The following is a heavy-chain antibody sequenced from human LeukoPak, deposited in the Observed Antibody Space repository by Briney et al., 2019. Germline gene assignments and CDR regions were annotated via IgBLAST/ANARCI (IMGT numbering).Heavy chain of an antibody. J-gene: IGHJ4*02. Sequence: PSETLSLTCTVSGGSISSYYWSWIRQPPGKGLEWIGYIYHSGSTNYNPSLKSRVTISVDTSKNQFSLKLSSVTAADTAVYYCARLYYDSSGHYWGQGTLVTVSS. CDR1: GGSISSYY. CDR3: ARLYYDSSGHY. D-gene: IGHD3-22*01. V-gene: IGHV4-59*01. CDR2: IYHSGST.